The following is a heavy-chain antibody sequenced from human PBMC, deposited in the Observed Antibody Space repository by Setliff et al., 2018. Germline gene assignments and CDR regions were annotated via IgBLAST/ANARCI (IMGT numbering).Heavy chain of an antibody. CDR2: IYTSGST. CDR3: ARDQYNFWSGQDFDY. Sequence: PSETLSLTCTVSGGSISSGSYYWSWIRQPAGKGLEWIGRIYTSGSTNYNPSLKSRVTISVDTSKNQFSLKLSSVTAADTAAYYCARDQYNFWSGQDFDYWGQGTLVTVSS. J-gene: IGHJ4*02. D-gene: IGHD3-3*01. CDR1: GGSISSGSYY. V-gene: IGHV4-61*02.